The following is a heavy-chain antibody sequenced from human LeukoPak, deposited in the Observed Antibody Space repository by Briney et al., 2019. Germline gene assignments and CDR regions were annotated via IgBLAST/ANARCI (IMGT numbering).Heavy chain of an antibody. V-gene: IGHV3-33*01. CDR1: GFSFTSYG. J-gene: IGHJ4*02. Sequence: GGSLRLSCAASGFSFTSYGVHWVGQALGKGLEWVADIWYDGSKKYYGDSVKGRFTISRDISKKTLYLQMNSLRVEDTAVYYCATNGGGSYYFEYWGQGTLVTVSS. CDR3: ATNGGGSYYFEY. CDR2: IWYDGSKK. D-gene: IGHD3-16*01.